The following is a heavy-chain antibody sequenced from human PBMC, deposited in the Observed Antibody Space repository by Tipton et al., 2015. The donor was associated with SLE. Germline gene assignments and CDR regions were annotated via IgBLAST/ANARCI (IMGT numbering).Heavy chain of an antibody. V-gene: IGHV4-31*03. D-gene: IGHD1-26*01. CDR3: ARVVGVYYYYYMDV. CDR2: IYYSGST. Sequence: TLSLTCTVSGGSISSGGYYWSWIRQHPGKGLEWIGYIYYSGSTYYNPSLQSRVTISVDTSKNQFSLKLSSVTAADTAVYYCARVVGVYYYYYMDVWGKGTTVTVSS. CDR1: GGSISSGGYY. J-gene: IGHJ6*03.